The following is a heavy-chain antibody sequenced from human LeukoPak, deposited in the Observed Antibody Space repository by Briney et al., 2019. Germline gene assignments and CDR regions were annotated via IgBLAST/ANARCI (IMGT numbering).Heavy chain of an antibody. Sequence: PSETLSLTCTVSGGSISSYYWSWIRQPPGNGLEWIGYIYYSVSTNYNPSLKSRVTISVDTSKNQFSLKLSSVTAADTALYYCARGHRRLFTIFGVVNVWFDPWGQGTLVTVSS. D-gene: IGHD3-3*01. CDR1: GGSISSYY. V-gene: IGHV4-59*01. J-gene: IGHJ5*02. CDR3: ARGHRRLFTIFGVVNVWFDP. CDR2: IYYSVST.